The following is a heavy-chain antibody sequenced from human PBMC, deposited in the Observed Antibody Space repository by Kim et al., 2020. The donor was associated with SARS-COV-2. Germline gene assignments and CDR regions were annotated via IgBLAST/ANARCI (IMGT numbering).Heavy chain of an antibody. V-gene: IGHV3-64D*06. J-gene: IGHJ3*02. D-gene: IGHD1-26*01. CDR3: VKDPHGRGGSYSGDAFDI. Sequence: KGRFTISRDNSKNTLYLQMSSLRAEDTAVYYCVKDPHGRGGSYSGDAFDIWGQGAMVTVSS.